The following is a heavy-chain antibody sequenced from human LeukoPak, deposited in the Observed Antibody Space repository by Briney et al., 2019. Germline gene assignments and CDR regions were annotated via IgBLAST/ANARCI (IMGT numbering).Heavy chain of an antibody. CDR3: ARDGPHYDLDV. D-gene: IGHD3-3*01. J-gene: IGHJ6*02. CDR1: GFNFRRYG. V-gene: IGHV3-30*02. Sequence: GGSLRLSCAASGFNFRRYGLHWVRQAPGKSLEWVAFLRSDGSNTNYADSVKGRVTISRDISKNSLYLQMNRLRAEDTAVYYCARDGPHYDLDVWGQGTTVTVSS. CDR2: LRSDGSNT.